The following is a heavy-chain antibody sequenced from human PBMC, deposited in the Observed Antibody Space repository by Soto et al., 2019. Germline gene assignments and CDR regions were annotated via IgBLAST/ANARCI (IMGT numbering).Heavy chain of an antibody. CDR2: ISSNGGST. J-gene: IGHJ4*02. CDR3: TRPTSSGYSYY. V-gene: IGHV3-64*02. Sequence: PGGSLRLSCAASGFTFSSYAMHWVRQAPGKGLEYVSAISSNGGSTYYADSVKGRFTISRDNSKNTLYLQMGGLRAEDMAVYYCTRPTSSGYSYYWGQGTLVTVSS. CDR1: GFTFSSYA. D-gene: IGHD3-22*01.